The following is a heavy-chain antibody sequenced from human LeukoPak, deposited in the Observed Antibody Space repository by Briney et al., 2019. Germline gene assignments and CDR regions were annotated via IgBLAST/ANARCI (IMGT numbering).Heavy chain of an antibody. D-gene: IGHD3-22*01. CDR2: IYYSGST. CDR3: ARDLHEYYYDSSGYSAFDI. CDR1: GGSISSNY. V-gene: IGHV4-59*01. J-gene: IGHJ3*02. Sequence: SETLSLTCTVSGGSISSNYWSWIRQPPGKGLEWIGYIYYSGSTNYNPSLKSRVTISVDTSKNQFSLKLSSVTAADTAVYYCARDLHEYYYDSSGYSAFDIWGQGTMVTVPS.